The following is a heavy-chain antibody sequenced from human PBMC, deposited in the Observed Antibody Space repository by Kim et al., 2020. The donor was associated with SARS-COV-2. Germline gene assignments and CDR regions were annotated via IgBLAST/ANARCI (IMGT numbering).Heavy chain of an antibody. CDR3: AKDIGILTGYRFLWGNFDY. CDR1: GFTFDDYA. CDR2: ISWNSGSI. V-gene: IGHV3-9*01. D-gene: IGHD3-9*01. J-gene: IGHJ4*02. Sequence: GGSLRLSCAASGFTFDDYAMHWVRQAPGKGLEWVSGISWNSGSIGYADSVKGRFTISRDNAKNSLYLQMNSLRAEDTALYYCAKDIGILTGYRFLWGNFDYWGQGTLVTVSS.